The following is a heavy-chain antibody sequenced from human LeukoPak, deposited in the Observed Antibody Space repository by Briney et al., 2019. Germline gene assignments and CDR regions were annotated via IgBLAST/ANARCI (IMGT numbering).Heavy chain of an antibody. J-gene: IGHJ6*02. V-gene: IGHV1-24*01. CDR1: GYTLSELS. Sequence: ASVKVSCKVSGYTLSELSMHWVRQAPGKGLEWIGGFDPEDGETIYAQKFQGRVTMTEDTSTDTGYMELSSLRFEDTAVYYCATDQRGAGLGFVYGSGSFNGLDVWGQGTTVTVSS. CDR3: ATDQRGAGLGFVYGSGSFNGLDV. D-gene: IGHD3-10*01. CDR2: FDPEDGET.